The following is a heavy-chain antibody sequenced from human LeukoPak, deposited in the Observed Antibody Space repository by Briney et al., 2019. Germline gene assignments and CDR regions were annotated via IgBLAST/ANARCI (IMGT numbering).Heavy chain of an antibody. D-gene: IGHD4-23*01. CDR1: GYTFTSYG. V-gene: IGHV1-18*01. J-gene: IGHJ6*02. CDR3: ARGRWYHYYYGMDV. Sequence: ASVKVSCKASGYTFTSYGISWVRQAPGQGLEWMGWISAYNGNTNYAQNLQGRVTMTTDTSTSTAYMELRSLRSDDTAVYYCARGRWYHYYYGMDVWGQGTTVTVSS. CDR2: ISAYNGNT.